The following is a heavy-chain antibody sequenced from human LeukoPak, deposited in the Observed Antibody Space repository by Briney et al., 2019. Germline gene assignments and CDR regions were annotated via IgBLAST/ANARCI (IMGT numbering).Heavy chain of an antibody. J-gene: IGHJ3*02. V-gene: IGHV3-48*01. CDR1: GFSFSLYS. CDR3: ARDGGSSSWYHDAFDI. CDR2: ISDTSAM. D-gene: IGHD6-13*01. Sequence: GESLRLSCVASGFSFSLYSMKWVRQAPGKGLEWVSYISDTSAMYYADSVRGRFTISRDNAKNSLFLQMNSLRVEDTGVYYCARDGGSSSWYHDAFDIWGQGTMVTVSS.